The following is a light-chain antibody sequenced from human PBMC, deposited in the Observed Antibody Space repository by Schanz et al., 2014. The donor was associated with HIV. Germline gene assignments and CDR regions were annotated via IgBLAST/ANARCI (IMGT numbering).Light chain of an antibody. CDR2: EVS. J-gene: IGLJ1*01. CDR3: SSYADSNNYV. CDR1: SSDVGADNS. V-gene: IGLV2-8*01. Sequence: QSALTQPASVSGSPGQSITISCTGTSSDVGADNSVSWYQQHPGKAPKLMIYEVSKRPSGVPDRFSGSKSGNTASLTVSGLQAEDEADYYCSSYADSNNYVFGTGTKLTVL.